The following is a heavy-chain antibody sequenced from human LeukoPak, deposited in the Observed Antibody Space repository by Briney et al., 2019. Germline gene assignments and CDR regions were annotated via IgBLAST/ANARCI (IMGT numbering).Heavy chain of an antibody. CDR2: ISGSGDNT. CDR3: ARGQRGHTDLAPSFDY. J-gene: IGHJ4*02. V-gene: IGHV3-23*01. Sequence: QPGGSLRLSCAASGFTFSSYAMNWVRQAPGKGLEWISSISGSGDNTYYADSVKGRFTISRDNSKNTLYLQMNSLRAEDTAVFYCARGQRGHTDLAPSFDYWGQGILVTVSS. CDR1: GFTFSSYA. D-gene: IGHD3/OR15-3a*01.